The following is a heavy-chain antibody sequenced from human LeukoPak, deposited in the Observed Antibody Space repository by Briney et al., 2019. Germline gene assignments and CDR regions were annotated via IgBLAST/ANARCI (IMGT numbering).Heavy chain of an antibody. Sequence: QPGGSLRLSCAASGFTFNDYWMTWVRQAPGKGLEWVAHIKQDGSEKYYVDSLKGRFTISRDNAKNSLFLQMNSPRAEDTAVYYCVRDCSSASLSSGCYYAMDVWGKGTTVTVSS. CDR2: IKQDGSEK. D-gene: IGHD2-2*01. CDR1: GFTFNDYW. CDR3: VRDCSSASLSSGCYYAMDV. J-gene: IGHJ6*04. V-gene: IGHV3-7*03.